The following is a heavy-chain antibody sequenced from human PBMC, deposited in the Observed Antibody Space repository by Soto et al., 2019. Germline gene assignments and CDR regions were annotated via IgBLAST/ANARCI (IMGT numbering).Heavy chain of an antibody. J-gene: IGHJ5*02. CDR1: GFIFTNYA. Sequence: GGSLRLSCAACGFIFTNYAMHWVRQAPGRGLEWVAVISSNGGNADSADSVKGRFTISKDNSKNTVFLRMDSLRPEDSAIYYCARDRSFGTSGYYSWDLWGQGTLVTVSS. V-gene: IGHV3-30-3*01. CDR2: ISSNGGNA. D-gene: IGHD3-22*01. CDR3: ARDRSFGTSGYYSWDL.